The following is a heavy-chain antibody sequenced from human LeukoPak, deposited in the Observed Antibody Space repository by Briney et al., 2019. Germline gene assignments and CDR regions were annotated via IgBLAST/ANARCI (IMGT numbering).Heavy chain of an antibody. V-gene: IGHV3-53*04. CDR2: IYSGGST. D-gene: IGHD3-22*01. J-gene: IGHJ4*02. CDR1: GGSISSYY. CDR3: ARSRGYPYYFDY. Sequence: ETLSLTCTVSGGSISSYYMSWVRQAPGKGLEWVSVIYSGGSTYYADSVKGRFTISRHNSKNTLYLQMNSLRAEDTAVYYCARSRGYPYYFDYWGQGTLVTVSS.